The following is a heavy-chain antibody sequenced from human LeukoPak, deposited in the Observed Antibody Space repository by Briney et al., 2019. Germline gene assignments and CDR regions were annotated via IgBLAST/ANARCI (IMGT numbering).Heavy chain of an antibody. CDR1: GFTFSDYS. J-gene: IGHJ4*02. CDR3: ASGLRSDY. D-gene: IGHD4-17*01. CDR2: ISSSSSYI. Sequence: PGGSLRLSCAASGFTFSDYSMNWVRQAPGKGLEWVSSISSSSSYIYYADSVKGRFTISRDNAENSLYLQMNSLRAEDTAVYYCASGLRSDYWGQGTLVTVSS. V-gene: IGHV3-21*01.